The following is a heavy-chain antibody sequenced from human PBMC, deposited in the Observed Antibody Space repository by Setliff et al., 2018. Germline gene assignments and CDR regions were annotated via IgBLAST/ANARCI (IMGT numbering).Heavy chain of an antibody. CDR2: IYYSGTT. CDR1: GASINSSTFF. D-gene: IGHD3-10*01. Sequence: PSETLSLXCIVSGASINSSTFFWGWIRQPPGKGLEWIGSIYYSGTTYYNPSVRSRVTMSVDTSKNQFSLKLTSVTAADTAVYYCARGSYYDSGRYYYYYYMDVWGKGTTVTVSS. CDR3: ARGSYYDSGRYYYYYYMDV. V-gene: IGHV4-39*07. J-gene: IGHJ6*03.